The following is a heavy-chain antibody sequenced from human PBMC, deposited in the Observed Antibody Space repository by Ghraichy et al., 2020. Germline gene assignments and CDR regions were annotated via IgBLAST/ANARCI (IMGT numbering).Heavy chain of an antibody. CDR1: GFTFSSYA. D-gene: IGHD4-23*01. CDR3: AKGGYSLYYFDY. V-gene: IGHV3-23*01. J-gene: IGHJ4*02. Sequence: GESLNISCAASGFTFSSYAINWVRQAPGKRLEWVSGISGSGGTTYYADSVKGRFTISRDNSKNTLYLQMNSLRADDTAVFYCAKGGYSLYYFDYWGQGTLVTVSS. CDR2: ISGSGGTT.